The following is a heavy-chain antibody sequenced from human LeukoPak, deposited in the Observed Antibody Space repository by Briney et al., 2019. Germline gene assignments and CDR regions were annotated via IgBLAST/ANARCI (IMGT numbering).Heavy chain of an antibody. CDR1: GGSFSGYY. Sequence: SETLSLTCAVYGGSFSGYYWSWIRQPPGKGLEWIGEISHSGSTNYNPSLKSRVTISVDTSKNQFSLKLSSVTAADTAVYYCAGRSGWYDAFDIWGQGTMVTVSS. CDR3: AGRSGWYDAFDI. CDR2: ISHSGST. D-gene: IGHD6-19*01. V-gene: IGHV4-34*01. J-gene: IGHJ3*02.